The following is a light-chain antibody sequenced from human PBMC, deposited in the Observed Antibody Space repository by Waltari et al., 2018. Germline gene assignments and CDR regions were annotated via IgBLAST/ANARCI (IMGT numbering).Light chain of an antibody. CDR1: SLRRFY. CDR2: GKN. Sequence: SSELTQDPAVSVALGQTVRITCRGDSLRRFYASWYQQKPGQAPLLVIYGKNKRPSGIPDRFSGSSSGDTASLTITRTHAEDESDYYCHSRDGTVYHLHFFGTATKVTVL. V-gene: IGLV3-19*01. CDR3: HSRDGTVYHLHF. J-gene: IGLJ1*01.